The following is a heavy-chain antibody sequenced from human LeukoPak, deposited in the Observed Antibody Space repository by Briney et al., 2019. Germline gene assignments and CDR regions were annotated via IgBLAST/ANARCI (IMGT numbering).Heavy chain of an antibody. CDR3: TRMGREAPGLPDL. V-gene: IGHV3-7*01. D-gene: IGHD6-13*01. CDR1: GFTFSSYW. CDR2: IKQDGTEK. Sequence: GGSLRLSCAASGFTFSSYWMSWVRQAPGKGLEWVANIKQDGTEKYYVDSVKGRFTISRDNAKNTLYLQIGSLRADDTAVYYCTRMGREAPGLPDLWGQGTLVTVSS. J-gene: IGHJ5*02.